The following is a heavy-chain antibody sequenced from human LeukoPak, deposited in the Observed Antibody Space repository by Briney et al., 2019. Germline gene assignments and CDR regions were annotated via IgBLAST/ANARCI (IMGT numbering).Heavy chain of an antibody. Sequence: PGGSLRLSCAASGFTFDDYGMSWVRQAPGKGLEWVSGINWNGGSTGYADSVKGRFTISRDNAKNSLYLQMNSLRAEDTALYYCARSSHYYDSSGYYYYFDYWGQGTLVTVSS. V-gene: IGHV3-20*04. J-gene: IGHJ4*02. CDR1: GFTFDDYG. CDR2: INWNGGST. CDR3: ARSSHYYDSSGYYYYFDY. D-gene: IGHD3-22*01.